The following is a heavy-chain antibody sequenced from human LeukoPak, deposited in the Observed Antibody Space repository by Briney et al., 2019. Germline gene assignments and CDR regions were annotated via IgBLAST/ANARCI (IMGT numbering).Heavy chain of an antibody. D-gene: IGHD3-22*01. CDR1: GGSISSSSYY. Sequence: SETLSLTCTVSGGSISSSSYYWGWIRQRPGKGLEWIGSIYYSGSTYYNPSLKSRVTISVDTSKNQFSLKLSSVTAADTAVYYCARHVGFTWDSSELDQNNWFDPWGQGTLVTVSS. CDR2: IYYSGST. CDR3: ARHVGFTWDSSELDQNNWFDP. J-gene: IGHJ5*02. V-gene: IGHV4-39*01.